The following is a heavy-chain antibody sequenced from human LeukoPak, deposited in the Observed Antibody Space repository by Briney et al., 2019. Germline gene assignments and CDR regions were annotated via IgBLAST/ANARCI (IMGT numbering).Heavy chain of an antibody. J-gene: IGHJ6*03. V-gene: IGHV3-23*01. D-gene: IGHD6-13*01. CDR1: GFTFSSYA. CDR2: ISGGDGST. CDR3: ARDRPAAGSNLYYYMDV. Sequence: GGSLRLSCAASGFTFSSYAMSWVRQAPGKGLEWVSGISGGDGSTNYADSVKGRFTISRENSKNTLYLQMNSLRAEDTAVYYCARDRPAAGSNLYYYMDVWGKGTTVTVSS.